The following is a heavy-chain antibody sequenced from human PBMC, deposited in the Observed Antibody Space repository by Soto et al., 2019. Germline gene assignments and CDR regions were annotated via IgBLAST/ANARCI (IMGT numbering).Heavy chain of an antibody. J-gene: IGHJ4*02. CDR2: IYPSGST. D-gene: IGHD5-12*01. Sequence: PSETLSLTCTVSGGSISGHAWIWVRQPAGRGLEWIGHIYPSGSTSYNPSLRSRVTMSLDTSNNQIFLNLTSVTAADTAVFYCVRGRSYSVYDFWGPRTLLTVSS. CDR3: VRGRSYSVYDF. V-gene: IGHV4-4*07. CDR1: GGSISGHA.